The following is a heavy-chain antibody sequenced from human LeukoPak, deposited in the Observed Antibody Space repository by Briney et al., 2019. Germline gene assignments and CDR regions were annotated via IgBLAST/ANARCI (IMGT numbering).Heavy chain of an antibody. CDR2: ISSSGSTI. D-gene: IGHD2-15*01. V-gene: IGHV3-48*03. J-gene: IGHJ4*02. CDR1: GFTFSSYE. CDR3: ARDLSCSGGTCYQSSAFGY. Sequence: GGSLRLSCAASGFTFSSYEMNWVRQAPGKGLEWVSYISSSGSTIYYADSVKGRFTISRDNSKNSLYLQMNSLRAEDTAVYYCARDLSCSGGTCYQSSAFGYWGQGTLVTVSS.